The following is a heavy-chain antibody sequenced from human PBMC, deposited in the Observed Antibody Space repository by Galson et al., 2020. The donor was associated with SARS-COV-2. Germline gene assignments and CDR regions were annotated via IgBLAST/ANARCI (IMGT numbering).Heavy chain of an antibody. D-gene: IGHD3-22*01. CDR2: IFYSGST. CDR3: ARDSSGNDYSALDI. CDR1: GGSINNNNFY. J-gene: IGHJ3*02. Sequence: SETLSLTCTVSGGSINNNNFYWGWIRQPPGKGLEWIGSIFYSGSTYYNPSLKSRVSMFVDTSKNQFSLRLNSVTAADTAVYYCARDSSGNDYSALDIWGQGTVVSVSS. V-gene: IGHV4-39*01.